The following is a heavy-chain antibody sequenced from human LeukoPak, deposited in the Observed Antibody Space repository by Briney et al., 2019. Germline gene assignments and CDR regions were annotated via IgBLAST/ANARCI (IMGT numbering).Heavy chain of an antibody. Sequence: GASVKVSCKASGYTFTSYYMHWVRQAPGQGLEWMGIINPSGGSTSYAQKFQGRVTMTRDTSTSTVYMELSSLRSEDTAVYYCAREGGLDCTNGVCDYYYYGMDVWGQGTTVTVSS. V-gene: IGHV1-46*01. D-gene: IGHD2-8*01. CDR2: INPSGGST. CDR1: GYTFTSYY. J-gene: IGHJ6*02. CDR3: AREGGLDCTNGVCDYYYYGMDV.